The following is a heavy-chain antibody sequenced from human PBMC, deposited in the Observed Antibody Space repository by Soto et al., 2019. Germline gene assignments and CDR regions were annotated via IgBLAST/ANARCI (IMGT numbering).Heavy chain of an antibody. V-gene: IGHV4-39*01. CDR3: ARQRMGYVPRSPGADY. CDR1: GGSISSSSYY. CDR2: IYYSGST. D-gene: IGHD1-26*01. Sequence: SETLSLTCTVSGGSISSSSYYWGWIRQPPGKGLEWIGSIYYSGSTYYNPSLKSRVTISVDTSKNQFSLKLSSVTAADTAVYYCARQRMGYVPRSPGADYWGQGTLVTASS. J-gene: IGHJ4*02.